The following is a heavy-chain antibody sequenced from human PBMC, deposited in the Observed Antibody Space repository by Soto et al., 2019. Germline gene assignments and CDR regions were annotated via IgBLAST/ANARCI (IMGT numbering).Heavy chain of an antibody. V-gene: IGHV1-18*01. J-gene: IGHJ6*03. CDR3: ARDNPPTVTTYYYYMDV. Sequence: ASVKVSCKASGYTFTSYGISWVRQAPGQGLEWMGWISAYNGNTNYAQKLQGRVTMTTDTSTSTAHMELRSLRSDDTAVYYCARDNPPTVTTYYYYMDVWGKGTTVTVSS. D-gene: IGHD4-17*01. CDR2: ISAYNGNT. CDR1: GYTFTSYG.